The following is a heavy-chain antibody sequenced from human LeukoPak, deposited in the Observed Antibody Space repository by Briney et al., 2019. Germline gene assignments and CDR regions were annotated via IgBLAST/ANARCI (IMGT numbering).Heavy chain of an antibody. D-gene: IGHD5-12*01. J-gene: IGHJ4*02. CDR1: GFTFDNYA. Sequence: SLRLSCAASGFTFDNYAIHWVRHPPGKGLEWVSSISWNSGKIGYADYVKGRFTISRDNAKKSLSLQMNSLRADDTAFYYCAKDMGSGYDYSFDSWGQGTLVTVSS. CDR2: ISWNSGKI. V-gene: IGHV3-9*01. CDR3: AKDMGSGYDYSFDS.